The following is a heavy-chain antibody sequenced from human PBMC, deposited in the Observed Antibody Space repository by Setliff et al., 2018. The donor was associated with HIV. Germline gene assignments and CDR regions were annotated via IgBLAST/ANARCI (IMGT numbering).Heavy chain of an antibody. D-gene: IGHD3-22*01. Sequence: GASVKVSCKASGYMFTGYYIHWVRQAPGQGLEWVGWINPNSGDTNYAQEFQGRVTMTRDTSISTAYMELSSLRSDDTAVYYCARDNYYDKSGNYYGGYWGQGTLVTVSS. CDR3: ARDNYYDKSGNYYGGY. CDR1: GYMFTGYY. CDR2: INPNSGDT. J-gene: IGHJ4*02. V-gene: IGHV1-2*02.